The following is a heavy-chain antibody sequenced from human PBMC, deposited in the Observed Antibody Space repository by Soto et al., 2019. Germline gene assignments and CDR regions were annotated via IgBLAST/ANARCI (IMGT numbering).Heavy chain of an antibody. Sequence: PGGSLRLSCAASGFTFSSYDMHWVRQATGKGLEWVSAIGTAGDTYYPGSVKGRFTISRENAKNSLYLQMNSLRAEDTAVYYCARFPAIKSFGVVTPSSDGMDVWGQGTTVTVSS. V-gene: IGHV3-13*01. D-gene: IGHD3-3*01. J-gene: IGHJ6*02. CDR2: IGTAGDT. CDR1: GFTFSSYD. CDR3: ARFPAIKSFGVVTPSSDGMDV.